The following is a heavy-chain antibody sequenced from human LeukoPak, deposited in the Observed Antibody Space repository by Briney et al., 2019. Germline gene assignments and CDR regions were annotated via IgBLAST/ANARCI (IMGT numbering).Heavy chain of an antibody. J-gene: IGHJ4*02. CDR1: GFTFSYYW. CDR2: IKQDETEK. D-gene: IGHD2-2*01. Sequence: GGSLRLSCAASGFTFSYYWMSWVRQAPGKGLEWVANIKQDETEKYYAGSVKGRFTISRDNAKNSLYLQMNNLRGEDTAVYYCARDPGERSSTRKFDYWGQGTLVTVPS. CDR3: ARDPGERSSTRKFDY. V-gene: IGHV3-7*01.